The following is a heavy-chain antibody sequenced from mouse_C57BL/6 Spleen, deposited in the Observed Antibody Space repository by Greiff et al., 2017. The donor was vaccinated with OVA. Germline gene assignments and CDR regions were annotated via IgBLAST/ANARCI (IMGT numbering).Heavy chain of an antibody. D-gene: IGHD2-2*01. V-gene: IGHV1-80*01. J-gene: IGHJ2*01. CDR1: GYAFSSYW. CDR2: IYPGDGDT. Sequence: LQQSGASVKISCKASGYAFSSYWMNWVKQRPGKGLEWIGQIYPGDGDTNYNGKFKGKATLTADKSSSTASMQLSSLTSEDSAVYFCARFGYDGGVDYWGQGTTLTVSS. CDR3: ARFGYDGGVDY.